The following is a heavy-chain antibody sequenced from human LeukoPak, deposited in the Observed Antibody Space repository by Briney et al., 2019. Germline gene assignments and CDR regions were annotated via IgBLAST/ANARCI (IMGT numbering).Heavy chain of an antibody. Sequence: ASVKVSCKASGYTFTSYGFSWVRQAPGQGLEWMGWISTYYGNTNYAQKLQDRVTMTTDTSTSTAYKELTSLRSDDTAVYYCARVYSTNYYGSGDRPFLFDYWGQGTVATVSS. CDR2: ISTYYGNT. J-gene: IGHJ4*02. CDR3: ARVYSTNYYGSGDRPFLFDY. D-gene: IGHD3-10*01. CDR1: GYTFTSYG. V-gene: IGHV1-18*01.